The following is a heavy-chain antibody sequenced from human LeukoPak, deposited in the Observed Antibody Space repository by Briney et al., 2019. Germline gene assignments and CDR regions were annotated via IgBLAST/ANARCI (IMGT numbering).Heavy chain of an antibody. CDR2: IYYSGST. D-gene: IGHD4-17*01. Sequence: SQTLSLTCTVSGGSISSGDYYWSWIRQPPGKGLEWIGYIYYSGSTYYNPSLKSRVTISVATSKNQFSLKLSSVTAADTAVYYCARGKPYGDYSYWGQGTLVTVSS. J-gene: IGHJ4*02. CDR3: ARGKPYGDYSY. V-gene: IGHV4-30-4*01. CDR1: GGSISSGDYY.